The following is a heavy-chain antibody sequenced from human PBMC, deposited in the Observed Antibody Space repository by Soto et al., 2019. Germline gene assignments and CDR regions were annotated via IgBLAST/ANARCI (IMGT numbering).Heavy chain of an antibody. CDR1: GYSFTIYW. CDR2: IYPGDSDT. CDR3: ARLRGIARPYYYYYGMDV. J-gene: IGHJ6*02. V-gene: IGHV5-51*01. D-gene: IGHD6-13*01. Sequence: GESLKISCKGSGYSFTIYWIGWVRQMPGIGLEWMGIIYPGDSDTRYSPSFQGQVTISADKSISTAYLQWSSLKASDTAMYYCARLRGIARPYYYYYGMDVWGQGTTVTVSS.